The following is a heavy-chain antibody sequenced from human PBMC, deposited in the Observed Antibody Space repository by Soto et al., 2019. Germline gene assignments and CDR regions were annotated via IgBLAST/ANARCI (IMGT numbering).Heavy chain of an antibody. D-gene: IGHD3-22*01. CDR2: IWYDGSNK. CDR1: GFTFSSYG. CDR3: ARGQSQVVVITTIGFIFDY. V-gene: IGHV3-33*01. J-gene: IGHJ4*02. Sequence: GGSLRLSCAASGFTFSSYGMHWVRQAPGKGLEWVAVIWYDGSNKYYADSVKGRFTISRDNSKNTRYPQMNSLRAEDTAVYYCARGQSQVVVITTIGFIFDYWGQGTLVTVSS.